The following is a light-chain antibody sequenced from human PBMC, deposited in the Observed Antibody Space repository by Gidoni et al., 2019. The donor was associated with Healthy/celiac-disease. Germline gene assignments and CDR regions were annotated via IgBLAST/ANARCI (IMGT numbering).Light chain of an antibody. CDR2: KAS. J-gene: IGKJ5*01. V-gene: IGKV1-5*03. Sequence: DIQMTQSPSTLSASVGDRVTITCRASQRISSWLAWYQQKPGKAPMLLSYKASSLESGVPSRFSGSGSGTEFTLTISSLQPDDFETDYCQQYNSYSITFXXXTRLEIK. CDR1: QRISSW. CDR3: QQYNSYSIT.